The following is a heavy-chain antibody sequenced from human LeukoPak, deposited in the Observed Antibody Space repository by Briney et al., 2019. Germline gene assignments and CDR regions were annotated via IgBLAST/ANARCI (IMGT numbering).Heavy chain of an antibody. CDR3: ALLTYLPRPGSNFWSGYYTEGGYYGMDV. D-gene: IGHD3-3*01. J-gene: IGHJ6*02. CDR2: IYPGDSDT. V-gene: IGHV5-51*01. Sequence: GESLKISCKGSGYSFTSYWIGWVRQMPGKGLEWMGIIYPGDSDTRYSPSFQGQVTISADKSISTAYLQWSSLKASDTAMYYCALLTYLPRPGSNFWSGYYTEGGYYGMDVWGQGTTVTVSS. CDR1: GYSFTSYW.